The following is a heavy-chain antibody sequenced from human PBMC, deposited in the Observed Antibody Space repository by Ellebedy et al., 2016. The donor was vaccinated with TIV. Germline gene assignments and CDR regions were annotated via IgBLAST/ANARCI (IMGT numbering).Heavy chain of an antibody. V-gene: IGHV3-11*01. Sequence: GGSLRLXXAASGFTFSDYYMSWIRQAPGKGLEWVSYISSSGSTIYYADSVKGRFTISRDNAKNSLYLQMNSLRAEDTAVYYCARAGELQVPRSGPGRFNPWGQGTLVTVSS. CDR1: GFTFSDYY. D-gene: IGHD1-7*01. CDR2: ISSSGSTI. J-gene: IGHJ5*02. CDR3: ARAGELQVPRSGPGRFNP.